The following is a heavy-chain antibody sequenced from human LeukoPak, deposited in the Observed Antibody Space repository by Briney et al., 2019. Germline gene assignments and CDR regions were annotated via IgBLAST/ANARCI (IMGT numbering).Heavy chain of an antibody. Sequence: GGSLRLSCAVSGFTFSSYWMHWVRQAPGKGLVWVSRINSDGRRTTYAESVKGRFTISRDNAKNTLYLQMNSLRAEDTAVYYCARRAGAYSHPYDYWGQGTLVTVSS. CDR3: ARRAGAYSHPYDY. J-gene: IGHJ4*02. CDR2: INSDGRRT. D-gene: IGHD4/OR15-4a*01. V-gene: IGHV3-74*01. CDR1: GFTFSSYW.